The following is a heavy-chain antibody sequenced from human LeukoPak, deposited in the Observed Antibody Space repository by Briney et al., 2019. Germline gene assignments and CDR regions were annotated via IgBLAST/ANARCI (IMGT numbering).Heavy chain of an antibody. V-gene: IGHV4-59*12. Sequence: SGTLSLTCTVFGGSISSYYWNWIRQPPGKGLEWIGYIYYSGSTNYNPSLKSRVTISVDKSKNQFSLKLSSVTAADTAVYYCARDDYGGNRGVDYWGQGTLVTVSS. CDR3: ARDDYGGNRGVDY. CDR2: IYYSGST. D-gene: IGHD4-23*01. J-gene: IGHJ4*02. CDR1: GGSISSYY.